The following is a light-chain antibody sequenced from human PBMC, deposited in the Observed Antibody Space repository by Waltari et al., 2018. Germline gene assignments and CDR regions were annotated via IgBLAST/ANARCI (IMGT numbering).Light chain of an antibody. V-gene: IGLV2-14*01. CDR1: NCDVGGYNS. CDR3: SSYTSSSTLV. CDR2: EVS. J-gene: IGLJ3*02. Sequence: QSALTQPASVSGSPGQSITISCTGTNCDVGGYNSVSWYQQHPGKAPKLMIYEVSNRPSGVSNRFSGSKSGNTASLTISGLQAENESDYYCSSYTSSSTLVFGGGTKLTVL.